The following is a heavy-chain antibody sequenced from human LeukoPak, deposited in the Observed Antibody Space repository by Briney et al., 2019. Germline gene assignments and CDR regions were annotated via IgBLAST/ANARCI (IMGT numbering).Heavy chain of an antibody. J-gene: IGHJ6*02. CDR3: LYGMDV. Sequence: GGSLRPSCAGSGFTFSSYWMSWVRQAPGKGLEWVANIKQDGSEKYYVDSVKGRFTISRDNAKNSLYLQMNSLGAEDTAVYYCLYGMDVWGQGTTVTVSS. CDR2: IKQDGSEK. CDR1: GFTFSSYW. V-gene: IGHV3-7*01.